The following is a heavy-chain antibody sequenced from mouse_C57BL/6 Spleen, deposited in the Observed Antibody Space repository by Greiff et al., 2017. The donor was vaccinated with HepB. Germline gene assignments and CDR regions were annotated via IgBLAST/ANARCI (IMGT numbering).Heavy chain of an antibody. Sequence: EVMLVESGPELVKPGASVKIPCKASGYTFTDYNMDWVKQSHGKSLEWIGDINPNNGGTIYNQKFKGKATLTVDKSSSTAYMELRSLTSEDTAVYYCARTSEGYFDVWGTGTTVTVSS. CDR1: GYTFTDYN. J-gene: IGHJ1*03. CDR2: INPNNGGT. V-gene: IGHV1-18*01. CDR3: ARTSEGYFDV.